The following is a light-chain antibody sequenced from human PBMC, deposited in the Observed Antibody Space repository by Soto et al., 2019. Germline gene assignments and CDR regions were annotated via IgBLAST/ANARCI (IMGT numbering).Light chain of an antibody. CDR1: QGISNY. CDR2: GAT. J-gene: IGKJ4*01. CDR3: QKYNSDPLT. V-gene: IGKV1-27*01. Sequence: DIQMTQSPSSLSASVGDRVTITCRASQGISNYLAWYQQKPGKAPQLLIYGATTLQSGVPSRFSGSGSGTDFTLTIASLQPEDVAAYYCQKYNSDPLTIGGGTKVDIK.